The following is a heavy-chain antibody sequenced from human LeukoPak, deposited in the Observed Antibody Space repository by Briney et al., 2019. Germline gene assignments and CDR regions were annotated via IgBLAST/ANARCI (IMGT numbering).Heavy chain of an antibody. CDR1: GFSLSTSGMR. J-gene: IGHJ4*02. V-gene: IGHV2-70*04. CDR2: IDWDDDK. CDR3: ARVPGYSSSWGFDY. Sequence: SGPTLVNPTQTLTLTCTFSGFSLSTSGMRVSWIRQPPGKALEWLARIDWDDDKFYSPSLKTRLTISKDTSKNQVVLTMTNMDPVDTATYYCARVPGYSSSWGFDYWGQGTLVTVSS. D-gene: IGHD6-13*01.